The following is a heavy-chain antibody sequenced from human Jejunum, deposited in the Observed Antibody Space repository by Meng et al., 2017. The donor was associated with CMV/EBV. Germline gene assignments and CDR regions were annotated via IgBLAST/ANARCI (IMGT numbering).Heavy chain of an antibody. CDR3: AKDTTPDSRFNFDR. Sequence: GLGFSKYSMNWVRQTPGKGLEWVSIIYTGSTARYYADSVKGRFTISRDDSKNTLYLQMNSLRAEDTAVYYCAKDTTPDSRFNFDRWGQGTPVTVSS. CDR1: GLGFSKYS. J-gene: IGHJ4*02. CDR2: IYTGSTAR. V-gene: IGHV3-23*03. D-gene: IGHD1-1*01.